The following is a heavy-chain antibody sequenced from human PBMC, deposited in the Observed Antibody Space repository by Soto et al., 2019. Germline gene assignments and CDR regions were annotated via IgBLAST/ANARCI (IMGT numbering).Heavy chain of an antibody. Sequence: ASVKVSCKASGYTFTSYDINWVRQATGQGLEYLGWMNPNSGNTAYVQKFQVRVTMTWDTSITTAYMELSSLRSEDTAVYFCARGIKYGAYSRWFDPWGQGTLVTVSS. CDR2: MNPNSGNT. J-gene: IGHJ5*02. CDR1: GYTFTSYD. V-gene: IGHV1-8*01. D-gene: IGHD4-17*01. CDR3: ARGIKYGAYSRWFDP.